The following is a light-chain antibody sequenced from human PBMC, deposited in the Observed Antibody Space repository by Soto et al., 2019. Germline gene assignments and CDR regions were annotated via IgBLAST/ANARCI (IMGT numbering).Light chain of an antibody. CDR2: DAS. CDR3: QQRSDWPPGYT. J-gene: IGKJ2*01. V-gene: IGKV3-11*01. CDR1: QTVSKN. Sequence: EIVLTQSPATLSFSPGEGATLSCRASQTVSKNLAWYQQKPGQAPRLLIFDASNRATGIPARFSGSGSGTDFTLTISSLEPEDFAVYYCQQRSDWPPGYTFGQGTKLEIK.